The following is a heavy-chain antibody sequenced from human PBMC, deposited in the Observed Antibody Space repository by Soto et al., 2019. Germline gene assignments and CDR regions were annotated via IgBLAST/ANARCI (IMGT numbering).Heavy chain of an antibody. D-gene: IGHD6-19*01. J-gene: IGHJ6*02. CDR1: GGTFSSYA. V-gene: IGHV1-69*05. Sequence: GASVKVSCKASGGTFSSYAISWVRQAPGQGFEWLGVISPFGGATAYAQRFKGRVIVTMDKSDTTFYLELSSLRSDDTAVYYCAKGRGGKTVANFGMDVWGQGVTVTVSS. CDR2: ISPFGGAT. CDR3: AKGRGGKTVANFGMDV.